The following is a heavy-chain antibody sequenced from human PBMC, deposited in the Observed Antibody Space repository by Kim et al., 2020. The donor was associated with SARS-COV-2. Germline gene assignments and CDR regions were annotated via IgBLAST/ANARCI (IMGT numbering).Heavy chain of an antibody. J-gene: IGHJ4*02. Sequence: SVKVSCKAXGGTFSSYAISWVRQAPGQGLEWMGGIIPIFGTANYAQKVQGRVTITADESTSTAYMELSSLRSEDTAVYYCARGRTGTTYRYWGQGTLVTVSS. CDR2: IIPIFGTA. CDR3: ARGRTGTTYRY. V-gene: IGHV1-69*13. D-gene: IGHD1-1*01. CDR1: GGTFSSYA.